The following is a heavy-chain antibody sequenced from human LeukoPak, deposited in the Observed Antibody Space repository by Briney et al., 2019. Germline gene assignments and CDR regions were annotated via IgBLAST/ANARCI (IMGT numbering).Heavy chain of an antibody. CDR2: INPNSGGT. D-gene: IGHD5-12*01. V-gene: IGHV1-2*02. J-gene: IGHJ4*02. CDR1: GYTFTGYY. Sequence: ASVKVSCKASGYTFTGYYMHWVRQAPGQGLEWMGWINPNSGGTNYAQKFQGRVTMTRDTSISTSYMELSRLRSDDTAVYYCARAWLRLNPYFDYWGQGTLVTVSS. CDR3: ARAWLRLNPYFDY.